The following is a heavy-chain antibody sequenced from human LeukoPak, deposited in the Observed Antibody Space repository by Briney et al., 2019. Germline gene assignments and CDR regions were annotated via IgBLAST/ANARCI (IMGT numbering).Heavy chain of an antibody. V-gene: IGHV1-46*01. CDR3: ARGQPYAHVDY. Sequence: ASVKVSCKASGYTFTSYYMHWVRQAPGQGLEWMGIINPSGGSTSYAQKFQGRVTITADKSTSTAYMELSSLRSEDTAVYYCARGQPYAHVDYWGQGTLVTVSS. CDR1: GYTFTSYY. D-gene: IGHD1-14*01. J-gene: IGHJ4*02. CDR2: INPSGGST.